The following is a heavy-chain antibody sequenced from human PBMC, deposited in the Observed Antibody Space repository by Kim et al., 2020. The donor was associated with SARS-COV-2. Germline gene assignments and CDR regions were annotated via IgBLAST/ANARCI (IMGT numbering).Heavy chain of an antibody. CDR2: IIPIFGTA. D-gene: IGHD3-3*01. CDR3: ARVPLLYYDTSHRGLVFDC. Sequence: SVKVSCKASGDTFSSYAISWVRQAPGQGLEWMGGIIPIFGTANYAQKFQGRVTITADESTSTAYMELSSLRSEDTAVYYCARVPLLYYDTSHRGLVFDCWGQGTLVTVSS. CDR1: GDTFSSYA. V-gene: IGHV1-69*13. J-gene: IGHJ4*02.